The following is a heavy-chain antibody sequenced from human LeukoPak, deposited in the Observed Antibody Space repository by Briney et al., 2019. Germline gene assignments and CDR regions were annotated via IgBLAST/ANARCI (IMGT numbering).Heavy chain of an antibody. Sequence: GRSLRLSCTASGFTFSNYGLHWVRQAPGKGLEWMALIWYDGSKRYYADSVQGRLTISRDDSKNTLFLQMNSLRAEDTAVYYCARDLGNFGSGTSYYDYWGQGTLVTVSS. D-gene: IGHD3-10*01. J-gene: IGHJ4*02. V-gene: IGHV3-33*01. CDR3: ARDLGNFGSGTSYYDY. CDR2: IWYDGSKR. CDR1: GFTFSNYG.